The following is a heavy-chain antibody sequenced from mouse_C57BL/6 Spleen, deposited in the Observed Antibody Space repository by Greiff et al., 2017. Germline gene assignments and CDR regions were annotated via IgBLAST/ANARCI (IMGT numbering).Heavy chain of an antibody. J-gene: IGHJ3*01. CDR3: TGGLWETAWFAY. Sequence: VQLQQSGAELVRPGASVKLSCTASGFNIKDDYMHWVNQTPEQGLEWIGWIDPENGDTEYASKFQGKATITADTSSNTAYLQLSSLTSEDTAVYYCTGGLWETAWFAYWGQGTLVTVSA. V-gene: IGHV14-4*01. D-gene: IGHD6-1*01. CDR2: IDPENGDT. CDR1: GFNIKDDY.